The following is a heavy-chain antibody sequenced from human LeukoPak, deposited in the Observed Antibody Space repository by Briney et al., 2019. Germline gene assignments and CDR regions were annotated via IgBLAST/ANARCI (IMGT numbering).Heavy chain of an antibody. CDR3: ARDTDWYAD. CDR1: GFTFSSYS. CDR2: ISSSYI. Sequence: GGSLRLSCAASGFTFSSYSMNWVRQAPGKGLEWVSSISSSYIYYADSVKGRFTISRDNAKNSLYLQMNSLRAEDTAVYYCARDTDWYADWGQGTLVTVSS. V-gene: IGHV3-21*01. J-gene: IGHJ4*02. D-gene: IGHD3-9*01.